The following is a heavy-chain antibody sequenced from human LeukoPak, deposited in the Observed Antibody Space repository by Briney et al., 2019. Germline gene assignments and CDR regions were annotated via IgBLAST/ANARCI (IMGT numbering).Heavy chain of an antibody. CDR1: GGSFSGYY. J-gene: IGHJ4*02. Sequence: SETLSLTCAVYGGSFSGYYWSWIRQPPGKGLEWIGEINHSGSTNYNPSLKSRVTISVDTSKNQFSLKLSSVTAEDTAVYYCARGGSHYDYGDHRHDYWGQGTLVTVSS. V-gene: IGHV4-34*01. D-gene: IGHD4-17*01. CDR2: INHSGST. CDR3: ARGGSHYDYGDHRHDY.